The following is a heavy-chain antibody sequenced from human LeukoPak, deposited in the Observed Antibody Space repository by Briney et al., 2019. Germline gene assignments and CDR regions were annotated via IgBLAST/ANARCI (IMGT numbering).Heavy chain of an antibody. D-gene: IGHD6-6*01. Sequence: SETLSLTCTVSGDSISSYYWSWIRQPPGKGLEWIGYVYTSGGTNYIPSLKGRVTISIDTSKNQFSLKLSSVTAADSAVYYCARLTRLSTSPDRYYLDYWGQGTLVTVSS. V-gene: IGHV4-4*09. CDR3: ARLTRLSTSPDRYYLDY. CDR2: VYTSGGT. CDR1: GDSISSYY. J-gene: IGHJ4*02.